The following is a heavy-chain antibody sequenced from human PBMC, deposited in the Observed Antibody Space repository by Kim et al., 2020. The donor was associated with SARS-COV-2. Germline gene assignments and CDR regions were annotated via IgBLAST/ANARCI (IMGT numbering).Heavy chain of an antibody. CDR3: ARDPSSFIVVVVAAIHA. V-gene: IGHV3-30*04. CDR2: ISYDGSNK. Sequence: GGSLRLSCAASGFTFSSYAMHWVRQAPGKGLEWVAVISYDGSNKYYADSVKGRFTISRDNSKNTLYLQMNSLRAEDTAVYYCARDPSSFIVVVVAAIHA. J-gene: IGHJ3*01. CDR1: GFTFSSYA. D-gene: IGHD2-15*01.